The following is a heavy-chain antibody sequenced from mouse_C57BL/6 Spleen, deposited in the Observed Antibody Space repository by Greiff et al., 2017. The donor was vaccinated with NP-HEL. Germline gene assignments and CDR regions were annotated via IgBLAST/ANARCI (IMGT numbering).Heavy chain of an antibody. CDR1: GYTFTSYG. Sequence: QVQLKESGAELARPGASVKLSCKASGYTFTSYGISWVKQRTGQGLEWIGEIYPRSGNTYYNEKFKGKATLTANKSSSTAYMELRSLTSEDSAVYFCARGGNYVYFDVWGTGTTVTVSS. V-gene: IGHV1-81*01. D-gene: IGHD2-1*01. CDR2: IYPRSGNT. CDR3: ARGGNYVYFDV. J-gene: IGHJ1*03.